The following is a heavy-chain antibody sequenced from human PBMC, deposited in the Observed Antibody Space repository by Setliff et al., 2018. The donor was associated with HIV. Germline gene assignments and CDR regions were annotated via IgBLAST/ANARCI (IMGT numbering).Heavy chain of an antibody. CDR3: ARVGGFFGEARPPPDY. Sequence: SETLSLTCIVSGSSMTGRYIWGWFRQPPGKGLQWIGNIFHSGTTRYNVSLESRLTLSVDTSRNQFSLRLTSATAADTAVYFCARVGGFFGEARPPPDYWGQGALVTVSS. D-gene: IGHD3-10*01. CDR1: GSSMTGRYI. CDR2: IFHSGTT. V-gene: IGHV4-38-2*02. J-gene: IGHJ4*02.